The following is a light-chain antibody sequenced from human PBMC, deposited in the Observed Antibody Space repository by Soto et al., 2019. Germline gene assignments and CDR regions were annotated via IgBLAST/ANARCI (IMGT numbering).Light chain of an antibody. V-gene: IGKV1-5*03. CDR1: QSITGW. J-gene: IGKJ1*01. CDR3: QQYNPYSTWT. Sequence: DIQMTQSPSTLSASLGDRVTITCRRSQSITGWLSCFQQKPGKAPNLXXSKASSLQTGVPSRCSGSGSWTEFTLTISSLQPDDFANYDCQQYNPYSTWTFGPGTKVDIK. CDR2: KAS.